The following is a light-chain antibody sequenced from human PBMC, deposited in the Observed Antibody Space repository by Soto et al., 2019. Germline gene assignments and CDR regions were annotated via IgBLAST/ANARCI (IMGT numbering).Light chain of an antibody. Sequence: ETVLTQSPATLSLSPGERATLSCRASQSVSSYLAWYQQKPGQAPRLLIYDAVNRATGIPARFSGSGSGRDFTLTIGSLEPEDSGVYYCQQRINWPLTFGGGTRVEIK. J-gene: IGKJ4*01. CDR1: QSVSSY. CDR3: QQRINWPLT. V-gene: IGKV3-11*02. CDR2: DAV.